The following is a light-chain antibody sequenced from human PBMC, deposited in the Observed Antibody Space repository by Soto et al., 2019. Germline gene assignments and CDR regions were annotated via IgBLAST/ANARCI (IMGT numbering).Light chain of an antibody. J-gene: IGLJ1*01. CDR1: SSDVGGYNY. CDR2: EVS. CDR3: SSYTSTSTPCV. Sequence: QSVLTQPASVSGSAGQSITISCTGTSSDVGGYNYVSWYQLHPGKAPKLIIYEVSHRPSGASNHFSGYKSGNTASLTISGLEAEDEADYYCSSYTSTSTPCVFGTGTKVTVL. V-gene: IGLV2-14*01.